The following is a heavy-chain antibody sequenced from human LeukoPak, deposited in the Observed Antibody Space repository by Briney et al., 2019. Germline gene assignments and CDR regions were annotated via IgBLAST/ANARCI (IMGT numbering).Heavy chain of an antibody. CDR1: GGSISSSSYY. D-gene: IGHD1-7*01. Sequence: SETLSLTCTVSGGSISSSSYYWGWIRQPPGKGLEWIGSIYYSGSTYYNPSLKSRVTISVDTSKNQFSLKLSSVTAADTAVYYCARNGWNFDAFDIWGQGTMVTVSS. J-gene: IGHJ3*02. V-gene: IGHV4-39*01. CDR2: IYYSGST. CDR3: ARNGWNFDAFDI.